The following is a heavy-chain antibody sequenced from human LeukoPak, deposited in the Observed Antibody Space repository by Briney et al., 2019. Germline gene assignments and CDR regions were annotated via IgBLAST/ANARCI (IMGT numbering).Heavy chain of an antibody. D-gene: IGHD3-10*01. Sequence: GGSLRLSCAASGFTLSSYEMNWVRQAPGKGLEWVSYISSSGSTIYYADSVKGRFTISRDNAKNSLHLQMNSLRAEDTALYYCARDSGGYFGSGSYVDYWGQGTLVTVSS. CDR2: ISSSGSTI. J-gene: IGHJ4*02. CDR3: ARDSGGYFGSGSYVDY. CDR1: GFTLSSYE. V-gene: IGHV3-48*03.